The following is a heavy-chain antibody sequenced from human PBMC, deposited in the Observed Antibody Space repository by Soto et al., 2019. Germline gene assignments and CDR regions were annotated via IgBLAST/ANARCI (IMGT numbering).Heavy chain of an antibody. D-gene: IGHD2-2*01. CDR2: TYYSGRT. CDR3: ARGYCSSTSCSPNYYYYGMDV. Sequence: SETLSLTCTVSGGSISGSTYYWGWIRQPPGKGLEYIGSTYYSGRTYYNPSLKSRVTVSVDTSKNQFSLNLNSVTAADTAVYYCARGYCSSTSCSPNYYYYGMDVWGQGTTVTVSS. CDR1: GGSISGSTYY. J-gene: IGHJ6*02. V-gene: IGHV4-39*02.